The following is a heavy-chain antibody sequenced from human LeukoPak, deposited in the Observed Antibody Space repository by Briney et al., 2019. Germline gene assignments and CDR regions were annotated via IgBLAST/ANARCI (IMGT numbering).Heavy chain of an antibody. Sequence: SETLSLTCTVSGGSISSYYWSWIRQPPGKGLEWIGYIYYSGSTYYNPSLKSRVTISVDTSKNQFSLKLSSVTAADTAVYYCARDHCSSTSCYRSYFQHWGQGTLVTVSS. V-gene: IGHV4-59*12. CDR2: IYYSGST. CDR3: ARDHCSSTSCYRSYFQH. J-gene: IGHJ1*01. D-gene: IGHD2-2*01. CDR1: GGSISSYY.